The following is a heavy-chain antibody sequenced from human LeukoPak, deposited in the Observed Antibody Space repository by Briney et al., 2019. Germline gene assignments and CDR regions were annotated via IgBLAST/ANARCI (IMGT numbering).Heavy chain of an antibody. J-gene: IGHJ6*02. V-gene: IGHV1-18*01. Sequence: ASVKVSCKAFGYTFTYYGITWVRQVPGQGLEWMGWISAYNGGTDYAQKVQGRVTMTTDTSTSTACMELRSLRSDDTAVYYCARGERGQGRCNRRDYKCTSLDVWGRGTTVTVSS. CDR2: ISAYNGGT. D-gene: IGHD4-11*01. CDR3: ARGERGQGRCNRRDYKCTSLDV. CDR1: GYTFTYYG.